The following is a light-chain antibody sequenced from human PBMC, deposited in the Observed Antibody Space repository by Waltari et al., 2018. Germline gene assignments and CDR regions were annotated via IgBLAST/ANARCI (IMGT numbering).Light chain of an antibody. Sequence: QSVLTPPPSVSAAPGQRGPISCTGSASNIRAGAAVHWYKRLPRAAPKLLIYARASRPLGVPARFVGSTARASASLAITGLDAEDEADDCCQSDDTGLGGVFGGVPKLTV. CDR3: QSDDTGLGGV. V-gene: IGLV1-40*01. J-gene: IGLJ3*02. CDR2: ARA. CDR1: ASNIRAGAA.